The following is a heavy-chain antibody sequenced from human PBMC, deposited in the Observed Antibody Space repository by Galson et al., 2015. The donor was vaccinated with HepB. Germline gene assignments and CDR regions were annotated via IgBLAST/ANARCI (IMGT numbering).Heavy chain of an antibody. V-gene: IGHV2-5*02. CDR2: IYWDDDK. Sequence: PALVKPTQTLTLTRTFSGFSVNTAGVGVGWIRQPPGKALEWLALIYWDDDKHYNPFLKSRLSITKDASKNQVALMMTDMDPGDTATYFCAHRPLTFRSDRGGYWNYFDNWGQGTLVVVSS. CDR3: AHRPLTFRSDRGGYWNYFDN. J-gene: IGHJ4*02. D-gene: IGHD2-21*01. CDR1: GFSVNTAGVG.